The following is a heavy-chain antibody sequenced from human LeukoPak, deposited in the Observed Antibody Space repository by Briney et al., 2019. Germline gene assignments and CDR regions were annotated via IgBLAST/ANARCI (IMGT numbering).Heavy chain of an antibody. Sequence: SVKVSCKASGGTFSSYAISWVRQAPGQGLEWMGGIIPIFGTANYAQKFQGRVTITADESTSTAYMELSSLRSEDTAVYYCARRVLAEYYFDYWGQGALVTVPS. CDR2: IIPIFGTA. CDR3: ARRVLAEYYFDY. CDR1: GGTFSSYA. V-gene: IGHV1-69*13. J-gene: IGHJ4*02. D-gene: IGHD2/OR15-2a*01.